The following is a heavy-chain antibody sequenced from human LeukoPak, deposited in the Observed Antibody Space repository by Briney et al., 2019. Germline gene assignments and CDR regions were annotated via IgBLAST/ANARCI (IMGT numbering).Heavy chain of an antibody. J-gene: IGHJ4*02. D-gene: IGHD3/OR15-3a*01. V-gene: IGHV1-46*01. CDR1: GYTFTTHY. CDR3: ARGYPLDWNYFDY. Sequence: ASVKVSCKASGYTFTTHYMHWVRQAPGQGLEWMGIINPSDVSTSCAQKFQGRVTLTRDTSTSTVYMELSSLRSEDTAVYYCARGYPLDWNYFDYWGQGTLVTVSS. CDR2: INPSDVST.